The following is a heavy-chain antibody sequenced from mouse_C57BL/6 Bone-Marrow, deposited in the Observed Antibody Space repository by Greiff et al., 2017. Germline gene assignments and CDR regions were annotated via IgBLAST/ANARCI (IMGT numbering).Heavy chain of an antibody. CDR3: ARDGFNRRFAC. Sequence: EVQWVESGGGLVKPGGSLKLSCAASGFTFSSYAMSWVRQTPEKRLEWVATISDGGSYTYYPDNVKGRFTISRDNAKNNLYLHMSHLTSEDTAMYYCARDGFNRRFACWGQGTLVTVSA. CDR2: ISDGGSYT. V-gene: IGHV5-4*01. CDR1: GFTFSSYA. J-gene: IGHJ3*01.